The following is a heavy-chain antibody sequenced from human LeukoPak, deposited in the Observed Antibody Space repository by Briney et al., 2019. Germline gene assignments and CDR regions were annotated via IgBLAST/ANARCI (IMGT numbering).Heavy chain of an antibody. CDR3: ARHWLGGSSYDYSFDI. V-gene: IGHV4-59*08. D-gene: IGHD1-26*01. CDR1: GGSISSYY. Sequence: SETLSLTCTVSGGSISSYYWSWIRQPPGKGLEWIGYIYYSGSTNYKPPLKSRVTISVDTSKNQFSLKLSSVTAADTAVYYCARHWLGGSSYDYSFDIWGQGTMVTVSS. CDR2: IYYSGST. J-gene: IGHJ3*02.